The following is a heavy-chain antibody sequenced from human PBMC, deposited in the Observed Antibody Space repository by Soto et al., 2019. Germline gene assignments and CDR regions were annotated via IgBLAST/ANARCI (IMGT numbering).Heavy chain of an antibody. J-gene: IGHJ6*02. V-gene: IGHV4-31*03. CDR1: GGSISSGGYY. CDR3: ARGGRRSPAMDV. Sequence: QVQLQESGPGLVRPSQTLSLTCTVSGGSISSGGYYWSWIRQHPGKGLEWIGYIYYSGSTYYNPSLKSRVTISVDTSKNQFSLKLSSVAAADTAVYYCARGGRRSPAMDVWGQGTTVTVSS. CDR2: IYYSGST.